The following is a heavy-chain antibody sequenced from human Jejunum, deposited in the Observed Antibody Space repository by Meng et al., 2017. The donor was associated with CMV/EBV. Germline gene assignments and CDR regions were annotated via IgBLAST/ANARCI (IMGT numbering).Heavy chain of an antibody. CDR1: GGPIGTSS. CDR3: ARASRNWNYLIDY. J-gene: IGHJ4*02. V-gene: IGHV4-59*01. CDR2: IYYSGST. Sequence: VSGGPIGTSSWSWIRQPPGKGLEWIGHIYYSGSTNYNPSLKSRVTISLDTSKKQYSLRLTSVTAADTAVYYCARASRNWNYLIDYWGQGTLVTVSS. D-gene: IGHD1-7*01.